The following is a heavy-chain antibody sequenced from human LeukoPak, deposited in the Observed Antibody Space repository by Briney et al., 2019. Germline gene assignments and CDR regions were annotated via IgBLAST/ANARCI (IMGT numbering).Heavy chain of an antibody. D-gene: IGHD6-13*01. CDR3: VKQQLVAPRTNYYYMDV. Sequence: PSETLSLTCTVSGGSISSSSYYWGWIRQPPGKGLEWIGSIYYSGSTYYKPSLKSRVTISVDTSKNQFSLKLSSVTAADTAVYYCVKQQLVAPRTNYYYMDVWGKGTTVTVSS. CDR2: IYYSGST. J-gene: IGHJ6*03. V-gene: IGHV4-39*07. CDR1: GGSISSSSYY.